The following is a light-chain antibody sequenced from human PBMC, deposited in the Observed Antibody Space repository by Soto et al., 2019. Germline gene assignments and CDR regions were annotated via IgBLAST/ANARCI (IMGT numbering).Light chain of an antibody. V-gene: IGLV2-14*01. CDR2: EVS. J-gene: IGLJ2*01. Sequence: QSALTQPASVSGSPGQSITISCTGTSSDVGDYNYVSWYQQHPGKAPKLMISEVSNRPSGVSNRFSGSKSGNTASLTISGLQAEDEADYYCSSYSSRNTLVVFGGGTKLTVL. CDR1: SSDVGDYNY. CDR3: SSYSSRNTLVV.